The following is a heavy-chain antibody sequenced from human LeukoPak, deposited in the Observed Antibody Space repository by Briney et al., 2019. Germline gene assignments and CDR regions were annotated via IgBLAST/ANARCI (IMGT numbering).Heavy chain of an antibody. D-gene: IGHD2-2*01. CDR1: GFTFSSYS. CDR2: ISSSSSTI. Sequence: GGSLRLSCAASGFTFSSYSMNWVRQAPGKGLEWVSYISSSSSTIYYADSVKGRFTISRDNAKNSLYLQMNSLRAEDTAVYYCARDRLDVVVPAAHFDYWGQGTLVTVSS. J-gene: IGHJ4*02. CDR3: ARDRLDVVVPAAHFDY. V-gene: IGHV3-48*01.